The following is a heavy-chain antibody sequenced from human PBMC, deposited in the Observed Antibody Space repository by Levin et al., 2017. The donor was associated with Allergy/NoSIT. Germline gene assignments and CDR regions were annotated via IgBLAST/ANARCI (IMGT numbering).Heavy chain of an antibody. V-gene: IGHV5-51*01. CDR1: GFTFTTSW. J-gene: IGHJ5*01. Sequence: GESLKISCKASGFTFTTSWIAWVRQRPGRGLEWMGIIYPGDSETRYSPSFQGQVIISADKSSTTAFLQWGSLQASDSAIYYCARHGGEELWAFGSWGQGTLVTVSS. CDR2: IYPGDSET. D-gene: IGHD3-16*01. CDR3: ARHGGEELWAFGS.